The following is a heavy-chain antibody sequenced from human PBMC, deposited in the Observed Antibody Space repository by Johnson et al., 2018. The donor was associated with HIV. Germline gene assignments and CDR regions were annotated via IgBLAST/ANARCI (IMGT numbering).Heavy chain of an antibody. J-gene: IGHJ3*02. V-gene: IGHV3-48*04. Sequence: VQLVESGGGVVQPGRSLRLSCAASGCTLRSYGMHRVRQAPGKGLEWVSDISSRGSIIYYADSVKGRFTISKDNAENSLYLQMNNLRAEDTAVYYCGRHRDDAFDIWGQGTMVTVSS. D-gene: IGHD2-21*02. CDR1: GCTLRSYG. CDR2: ISSRGSII. CDR3: GRHRDDAFDI.